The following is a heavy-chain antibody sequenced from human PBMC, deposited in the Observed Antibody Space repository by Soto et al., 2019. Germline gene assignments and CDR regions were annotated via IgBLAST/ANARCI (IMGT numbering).Heavy chain of an antibody. D-gene: IGHD3-9*01. CDR2: ISAYNGNT. CDR3: ARDGGTYYDILTGPPAFDI. J-gene: IGHJ3*02. Sequence: ASVTVSCKASGYTFTSYGMMWVRPDTGQGLEWMGWISAYNGNTNYAQKLQGRVTMTTDTSTSTAYMELRSLRSDDTAVYYCARDGGTYYDILTGPPAFDIWGQGTMVTVSS. V-gene: IGHV1-18*01. CDR1: GYTFTSYG.